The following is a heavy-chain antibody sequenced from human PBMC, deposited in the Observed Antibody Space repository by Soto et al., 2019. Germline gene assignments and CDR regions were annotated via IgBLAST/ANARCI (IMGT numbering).Heavy chain of an antibody. CDR1: GYTFTNYA. CDR3: ARGGGLYWYFDL. V-gene: IGHV1-3*01. Sequence: QVQLVQSGAEVKKPGASVKVSCKASGYTFTNYAMHWVRQAPGQRLEWMGWINAGNGNTKYSQKFKGRVTITRDTSASTAYMELSSLRSEDTAVYSCARGGGLYWYFDLWGRGTLVTVSS. D-gene: IGHD3-16*01. CDR2: INAGNGNT. J-gene: IGHJ2*01.